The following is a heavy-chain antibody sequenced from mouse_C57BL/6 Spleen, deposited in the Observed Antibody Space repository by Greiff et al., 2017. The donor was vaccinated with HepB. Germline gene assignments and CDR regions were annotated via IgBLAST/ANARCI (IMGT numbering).Heavy chain of an antibody. D-gene: IGHD2-4*01. CDR2: INPSSGYT. V-gene: IGHV1-4*01. CDR1: GYTFTSYT. J-gene: IGHJ4*01. Sequence: QVQLQQSGAELARPGASVKMSCKASGYTFTSYTMHWVKQRPGQGLEWIGYINPSSGYTKYNQKFKDKATLTADKSSSTAYMQLSSLTSEDSAVYYCASIYYDYSYAMDYWGQGTSVTVSS. CDR3: ASIYYDYSYAMDY.